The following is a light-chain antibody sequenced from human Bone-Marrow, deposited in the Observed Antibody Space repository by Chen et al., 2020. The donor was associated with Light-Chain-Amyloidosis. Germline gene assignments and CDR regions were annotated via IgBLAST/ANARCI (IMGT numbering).Light chain of an antibody. CDR3: QQYGTSPLT. CDR1: QTISSNY. CDR2: GSS. Sequence: EIVLTQSPGTLSLSPGEGANLSSRASQTISSNYLTWYQQKFGQAPRLLIYGSSSRATGIPDRFPGSGSGTDFTLTINRLEPEDFAMYYCQQYGTSPLTFGGGTKVEIK. V-gene: IGKV3-20*01. J-gene: IGKJ4*01.